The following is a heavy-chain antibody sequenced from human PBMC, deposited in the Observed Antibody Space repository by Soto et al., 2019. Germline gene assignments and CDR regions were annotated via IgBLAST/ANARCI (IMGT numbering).Heavy chain of an antibody. CDR3: ARRKYLDY. CDR2: IRSNTYGGTT. D-gene: IGHD6-6*01. V-gene: IGHV3-49*03. CDR1: GFTFGDYA. Sequence: PGGSRRLSCTTSGFTFGDYAMSWFRQAPGKGLEWIGYIRSNTYGGTTEYAASVKGRFTISRDDSKRVAHLQMNSLETEDTAVYFCARRKYLDYWGQGTRVTVSS. J-gene: IGHJ4*02.